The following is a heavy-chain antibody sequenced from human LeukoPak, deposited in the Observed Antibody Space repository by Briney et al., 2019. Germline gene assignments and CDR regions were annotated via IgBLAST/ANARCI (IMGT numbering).Heavy chain of an antibody. Sequence: ASVKVSCKVSGYTLTELSMHWVRQAPGKGLEWMGGFDPEDGETIYAQKFQGRVTMTRNTSISTAYMELSSLRSEDTAVYYCARAGGYCGRISCPYYFDYWGQGSLVAVSS. CDR1: GYTLTELS. V-gene: IGHV1-24*01. CDR3: ARAGGYCGRISCPYYFDY. D-gene: IGHD2-15*01. CDR2: FDPEDGET. J-gene: IGHJ4*02.